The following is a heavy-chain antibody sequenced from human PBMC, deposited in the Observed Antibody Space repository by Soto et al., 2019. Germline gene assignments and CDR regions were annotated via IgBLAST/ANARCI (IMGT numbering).Heavy chain of an antibody. CDR3: ARDLRTMVRGVRGYYYYYGTDV. CDR2: IYTSGST. CDR1: GGSISSYY. D-gene: IGHD3-10*01. Sequence: SETLSLTCTVSGGSISSYYWSWIRQPAGKGLEWIGRIYTSGSTNYNPSLKSRVTMSVHTSKNQFSLKLSSVTAADTAVYYCARDLRTMVRGVRGYYYYYGTDVWGQGIKVTGSS. J-gene: IGHJ6*02. V-gene: IGHV4-4*07.